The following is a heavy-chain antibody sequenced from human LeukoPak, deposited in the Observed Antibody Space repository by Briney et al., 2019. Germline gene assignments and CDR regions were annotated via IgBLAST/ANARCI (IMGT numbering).Heavy chain of an antibody. V-gene: IGHV4-34*01. Sequence: PSETLSLTCAVYGGSFSGYYWSWIRQPPGKGLGWIGEINHSGSTNYNPSLKSRVTISVDTSKNQFSLKLSSVTAADTAVYYCARGYTMAPRGRRSFDYWGQGTLVTVSS. J-gene: IGHJ4*02. CDR1: GGSFSGYY. CDR2: INHSGST. CDR3: ARGYTMAPRGRRSFDY. D-gene: IGHD3-10*01.